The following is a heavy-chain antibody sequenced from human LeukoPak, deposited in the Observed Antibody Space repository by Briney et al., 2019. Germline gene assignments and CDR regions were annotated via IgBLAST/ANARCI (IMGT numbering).Heavy chain of an antibody. CDR3: ARGYGYAFDI. Sequence: SETLSLTCTVSGGSISSYYWSWIRQPPGKGLEWIGYIYYSGSTNYNPSLKSRVTISVDMSKNQFSLKLSSVTAADTAVYYCARGYGYAFDIWGQGTMVTVSS. J-gene: IGHJ3*02. CDR2: IYYSGST. CDR1: GGSISSYY. V-gene: IGHV4-59*01. D-gene: IGHD3-10*01.